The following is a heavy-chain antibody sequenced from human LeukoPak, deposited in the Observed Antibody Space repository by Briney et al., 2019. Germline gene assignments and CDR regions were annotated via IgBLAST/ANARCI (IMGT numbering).Heavy chain of an antibody. Sequence: GASVKVSCKVSGYTLTDLSMHLGRQAPGKGLEWMGGFDLEDGEAIYEQKYQGRVTMTEDTSTDTAYMELSSLRSADTAVSYCATPSFSSWYFLDYWGQGTLVTVSS. CDR3: ATPSFSSWYFLDY. D-gene: IGHD6-13*01. V-gene: IGHV1-24*01. CDR2: FDLEDGEA. CDR1: GYTLTDLS. J-gene: IGHJ4*02.